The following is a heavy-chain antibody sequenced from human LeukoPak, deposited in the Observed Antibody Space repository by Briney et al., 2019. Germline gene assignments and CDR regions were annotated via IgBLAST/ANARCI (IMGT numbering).Heavy chain of an antibody. Sequence: GGSLRLSCAASGFTFSSFAMSWVRQAPGKGLEWVSGVIGSGESTYYGDSVKGRFTISRDNFKNTVYLQMNSLRAEDTAVYHCAKHGDIVVVPAARDYWGQGTLVTVSS. D-gene: IGHD2-2*01. CDR2: VIGSGEST. V-gene: IGHV3-23*01. J-gene: IGHJ4*02. CDR3: AKHGDIVVVPAARDY. CDR1: GFTFSSFA.